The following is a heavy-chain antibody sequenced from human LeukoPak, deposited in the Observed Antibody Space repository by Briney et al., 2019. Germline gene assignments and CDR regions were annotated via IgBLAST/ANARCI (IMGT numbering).Heavy chain of an antibody. Sequence: GASVKVSCKASGYTFTGYYMHWVRQAPGQGLEWMGWISAYNGNTNYAQKLQGRVTMTTDTSTSTAYMELRSLRSDDTAVYYCAREGSYPGYFDYWGQGTLVTVSS. J-gene: IGHJ4*02. V-gene: IGHV1-18*04. CDR3: AREGSYPGYFDY. D-gene: IGHD1-26*01. CDR1: GYTFTGYY. CDR2: ISAYNGNT.